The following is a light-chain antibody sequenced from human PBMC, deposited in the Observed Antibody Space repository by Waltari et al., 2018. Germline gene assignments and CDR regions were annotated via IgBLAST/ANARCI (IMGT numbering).Light chain of an antibody. CDR2: DAY. CDR1: QSVTTW. CDR3: QQYNDRVLT. J-gene: IGKJ2*01. Sequence: DIQLTQSPSTLSASVGDRFTITCRASQSVTTWLAWDQQHAGKAPKLLIYDAYIVQSGVPSRFSGGGSGTEFSLTINSLQPDDFATYYCQQYNDRVLTFGQGT. V-gene: IGKV1-5*01.